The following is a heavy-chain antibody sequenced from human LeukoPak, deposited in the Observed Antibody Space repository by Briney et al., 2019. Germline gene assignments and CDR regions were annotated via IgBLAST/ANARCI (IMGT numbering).Heavy chain of an antibody. V-gene: IGHV3-11*01. CDR2: ISSSGTTI. D-gene: IGHD3-10*01. Sequence: KPGGSLRLSCAASGFTFSDYYMNWIRQAPGKGLEWVSYISSSGTTIYYADSVKGRFTVSRDNAKNSLYLQMNSLRAEDTAVYYCARDRRGDVSYYFDYWGQGTLVTVSS. CDR3: ARDRRGDVSYYFDY. J-gene: IGHJ4*02. CDR1: GFTFSDYY.